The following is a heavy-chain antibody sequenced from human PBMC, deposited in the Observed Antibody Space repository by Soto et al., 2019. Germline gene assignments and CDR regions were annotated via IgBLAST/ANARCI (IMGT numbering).Heavy chain of an antibody. CDR1: GGSISSSSYY. CDR2: IYYSGST. D-gene: IGHD6-13*01. CDR3: ASPVAAAGTVWDYGMDV. V-gene: IGHV4-39*01. Sequence: SEPLSLTCTVSGGSISSSSYYWGWIRQPPGKGLEWIGSIYYSGSTYYNPSLKSRVTISVDTSKNQFSLKLSSVTAADTAVYYCASPVAAAGTVWDYGMDVWGQGTTVT. J-gene: IGHJ6*02.